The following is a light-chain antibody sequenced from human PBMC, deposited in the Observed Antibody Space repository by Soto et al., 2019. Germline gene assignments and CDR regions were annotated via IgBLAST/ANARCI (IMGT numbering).Light chain of an antibody. J-gene: IGKJ1*01. CDR3: QQLNTYPWT. V-gene: IGKV1-9*01. CDR1: QGISSH. Sequence: IQLTQSPSSLSASLGDRVTITCRASQGISSHLAWYQQKPGKAPKLLISAASTLQSGVPSRFSGSGSGTEFTLAISSLQPEDFATYYCQQLNTYPWTFGQGTKVDIK. CDR2: AAS.